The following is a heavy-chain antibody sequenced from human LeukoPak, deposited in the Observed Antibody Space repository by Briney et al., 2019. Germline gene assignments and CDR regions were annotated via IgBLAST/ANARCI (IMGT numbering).Heavy chain of an antibody. Sequence: GESLKISCKGSGYSFNSYWIGWVRQMPGKGLEWMGIIYPGDSDTRYSPSFQGQVTISADKSISTTYLQWSSLKASDSAMYHCARHPGYCGRASCYAGGGGSNYFDSWGQGTLVTVSS. CDR3: ARHPGYCGRASCYAGGGGSNYFDS. J-gene: IGHJ4*02. D-gene: IGHD2-2*01. CDR2: IYPGDSDT. CDR1: GYSFNSYW. V-gene: IGHV5-51*01.